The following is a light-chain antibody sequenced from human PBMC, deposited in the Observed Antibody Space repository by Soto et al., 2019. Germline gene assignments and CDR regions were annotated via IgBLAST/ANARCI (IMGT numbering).Light chain of an antibody. J-gene: IGLJ1*01. CDR3: CSYAGSSTYV. V-gene: IGLV2-23*01. CDR1: SSDVGSYNL. Sequence: QSALTHPASVSGSPGQSITISCTGTSSDVGSYNLVSWYQQHPGKAPKLMIYEGSKRPSGVSNRFSGSKSGYTASLSISGPQNEGEADYTCCSYAGSSTYVFGTGTKLTVL. CDR2: EGS.